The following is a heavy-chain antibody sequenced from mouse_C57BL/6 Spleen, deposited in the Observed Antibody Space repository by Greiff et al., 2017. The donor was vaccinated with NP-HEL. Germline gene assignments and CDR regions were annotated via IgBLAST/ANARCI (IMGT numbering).Heavy chain of an antibody. D-gene: IGHD2-2*01. CDR2: IYPSDSET. CDR3: ARSGYYGYDGYYFDY. Sequence: QVQLQQPGAELVRPGSSVKLSCKASGYTFTSYWMDWVKQRPGQGLEWIGNIYPSDSETHYNQKFKDKATLTVDKSSSTAYMQLSSLTSEDSAVYYCARSGYYGYDGYYFDYWGQGTTLTVSS. CDR1: GYTFTSYW. V-gene: IGHV1-61*01. J-gene: IGHJ2*01.